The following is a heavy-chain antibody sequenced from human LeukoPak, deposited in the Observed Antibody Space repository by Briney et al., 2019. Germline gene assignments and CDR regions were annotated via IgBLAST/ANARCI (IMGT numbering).Heavy chain of an antibody. J-gene: IGHJ6*03. V-gene: IGHV3-48*04. CDR2: ISSSSSTI. CDR1: GFTFSSYS. D-gene: IGHD6-19*01. CDR3: ARVTPLLIAVAGTEYYYYYMDV. Sequence: GGSLRLSCAASGFTFSSYSMNWVRQAPGKGLKWVSYISSSSSTIYYADSVKGRFTISRDNAKNSLYLQMNSLRAEDTAVYYCARVTPLLIAVAGTEYYYYYMDVWGKGTTVTVS.